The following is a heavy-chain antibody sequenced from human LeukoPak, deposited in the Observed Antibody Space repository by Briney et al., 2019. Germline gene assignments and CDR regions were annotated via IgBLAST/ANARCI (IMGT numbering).Heavy chain of an antibody. Sequence: GGSLRLSCVASGFTFSSYGMHWVRQAPGKGLEWVAVISYDGSNKYYAGSVRGRFTISRDNSKNTLYLQMNTLRAEDTAVYYCARDQIWAGGYIDYWGQGTLVTVSS. J-gene: IGHJ4*02. V-gene: IGHV3-30*03. CDR1: GFTFSSYG. CDR3: ARDQIWAGGYIDY. D-gene: IGHD2-8*02. CDR2: ISYDGSNK.